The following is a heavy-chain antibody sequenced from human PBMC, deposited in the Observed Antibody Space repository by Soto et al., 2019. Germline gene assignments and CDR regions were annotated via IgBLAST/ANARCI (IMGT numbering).Heavy chain of an antibody. CDR3: AREEGATVANNWFDY. CDR2: IRPDGSEK. CDR1: GFTFRSYW. D-gene: IGHD4-17*01. Sequence: VQVVESGGGLVQPGGSLRVSCVGSGFTFRSYWMSWVRQAPGKGLEWVANIRPDGSEKYYVDSVKGRFTISRDNAKNSLYLQMSSLRAEDTAVYYCAREEGATVANNWFDYWGQGALVTVSS. V-gene: IGHV3-7*03. J-gene: IGHJ5*01.